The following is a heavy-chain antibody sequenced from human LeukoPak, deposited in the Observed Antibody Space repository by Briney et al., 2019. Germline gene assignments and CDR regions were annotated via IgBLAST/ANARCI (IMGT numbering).Heavy chain of an antibody. V-gene: IGHV4-31*03. CDR2: IYYSGST. CDR1: GGSIARGGYY. Sequence: PPQTLSLTCTVSGGSIARGGYYWSWIRQHRGNGLEWVGYIYYSGSTYYNPSLKSRVTISVDTSKNQFSLKLSSVTAADTAVYYCARAGVSVAAADFHASDYWGQGTLVTVSS. J-gene: IGHJ4*02. CDR3: ARAGVSVAAADFHASDY. D-gene: IGHD6-13*01.